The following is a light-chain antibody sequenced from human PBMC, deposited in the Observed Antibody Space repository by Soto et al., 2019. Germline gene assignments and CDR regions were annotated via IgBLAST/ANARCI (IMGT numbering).Light chain of an antibody. V-gene: IGKV1-5*03. CDR2: KAS. CDR3: QQYNSYLRT. J-gene: IGKJ2*01. Sequence: DIQMTQSPSTLSASVGDRVTITCRASQSISSWLAWYQQKPGKAPKLLIYKASGLESGVPSRFSGSGSGTEFTLTISSLQPDDFATYYCQQYNSYLRTFGQGTKLEIK. CDR1: QSISSW.